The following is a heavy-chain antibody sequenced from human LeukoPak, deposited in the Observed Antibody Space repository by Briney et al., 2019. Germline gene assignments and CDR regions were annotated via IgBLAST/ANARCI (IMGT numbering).Heavy chain of an antibody. CDR1: GYTFTSYG. Sequence: ASVKVSCKASGYTFTSYGISWVRQAPGQGLEWMGWISAYNGNTNYAQKLQGRVTMTTDTSTSTVYMELSSLRSEDTAEYYCARERFGNYYDSSGYRNWGQGTLVTVSS. J-gene: IGHJ4*02. V-gene: IGHV1-18*01. CDR2: ISAYNGNT. CDR3: ARERFGNYYDSSGYRN. D-gene: IGHD3-22*01.